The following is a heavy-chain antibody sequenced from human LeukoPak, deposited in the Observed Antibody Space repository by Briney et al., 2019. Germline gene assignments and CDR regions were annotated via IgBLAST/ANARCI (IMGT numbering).Heavy chain of an antibody. V-gene: IGHV4-4*07. D-gene: IGHD2-8*01. CDR1: GGSISSY. CDR2: IYGSGTT. CDR3: ARDRCTNGVCYNDY. Sequence: SETLSLTCTVSGGSISSYWSWIRQPAGKGLEWIGRIYGSGTTTYNPSLKSRVSMSIDTSKNQFSLKLMSVTAADTAVYYCARDRCTNGVCYNDYWGQGTLVTVSS. J-gene: IGHJ4*02.